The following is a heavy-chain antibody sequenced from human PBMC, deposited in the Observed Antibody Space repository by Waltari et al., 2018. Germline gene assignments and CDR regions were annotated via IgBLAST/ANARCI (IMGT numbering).Heavy chain of an antibody. Sequence: QLQLLESGPGRVKPSETLSLSCTVSGDSFRSSNYYWGWIRQPPEKGLEWVGSHYYNGNTYYNPSLKSRVTISADMSKNQFTLKLSSVTAADTAVYYCARISGPYYYGMDVWGQGTTVTVSS. V-gene: IGHV4-39*01. CDR2: HYYNGNT. J-gene: IGHJ6*02. D-gene: IGHD6-19*01. CDR3: ARISGPYYYGMDV. CDR1: GDSFRSSNYY.